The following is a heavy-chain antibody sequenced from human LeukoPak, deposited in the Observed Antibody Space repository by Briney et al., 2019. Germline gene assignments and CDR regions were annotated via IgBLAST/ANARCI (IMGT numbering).Heavy chain of an antibody. V-gene: IGHV1-8*03. CDR1: GYTFTSLD. J-gene: IGHJ4*02. Sequence: ASVKVSCKAAGYTFTSLDINWVRQATGQGLEWMGWINPNSGNRGYAQQFQGRVTITRDTSISTAYMELTSLRSEDTAVYYCARVDGSPDYWGQGTLVTVSP. CDR3: ARVDGSPDY. D-gene: IGHD2-15*01. CDR2: INPNSGNR.